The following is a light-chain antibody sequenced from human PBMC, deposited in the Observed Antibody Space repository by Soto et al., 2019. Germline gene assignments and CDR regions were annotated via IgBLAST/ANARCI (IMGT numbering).Light chain of an antibody. J-gene: IGKJ1*01. CDR3: QQDYSTPQT. V-gene: IGKV4-1*01. CDR1: QSVLYRSNNKNY. Sequence: DIVMTQSPDSLAVSLGERATINCKSSQSVLYRSNNKNYLAWYQQKPGQPPKLLIYWASTRESGVPDRFSGSRSGTDSTLTISRPQAEDGPVSYGQQDYSTPQTFGQETKVEIK. CDR2: WAS.